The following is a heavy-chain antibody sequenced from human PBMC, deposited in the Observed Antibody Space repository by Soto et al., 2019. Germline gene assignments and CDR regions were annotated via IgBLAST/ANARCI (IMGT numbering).Heavy chain of an antibody. J-gene: IGHJ6*02. CDR2: ISSNGGST. V-gene: IGHV3-64*02. CDR1: GFTFSSYA. Sequence: VGSLRLSCAASGFTFSSYAMHWVRQAPGKGLEYVSAISSNGGSTYYADSVKGRFTISRDNSKNTLYLQMGSLRAEDMAVYYCARAQIGGVVERDYYGMDVWGQGTTVTAP. CDR3: ARAQIGGVVERDYYGMDV. D-gene: IGHD2-15*01.